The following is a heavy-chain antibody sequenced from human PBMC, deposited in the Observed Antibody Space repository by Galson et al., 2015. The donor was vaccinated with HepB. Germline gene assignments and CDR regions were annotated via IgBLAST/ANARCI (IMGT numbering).Heavy chain of an antibody. CDR3: ARDGGYYGSGRPSNLATYSFDY. V-gene: IGHV1-46*01. J-gene: IGHJ4*02. Sequence: SVKVSCKASGYTFTTYYMHWVRQAPGQGLEWMGIVNPISGSTTYAQRFQGRVTMTRDSSTSTVYMELSSLRSEDTAVYYCARDGGYYGSGRPSNLATYSFDYWGQGTLLTVSS. D-gene: IGHD3-10*01. CDR2: VNPISGST. CDR1: GYTFTTYY.